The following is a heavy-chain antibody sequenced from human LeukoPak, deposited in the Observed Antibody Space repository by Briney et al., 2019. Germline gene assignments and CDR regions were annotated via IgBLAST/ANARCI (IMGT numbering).Heavy chain of an antibody. CDR3: VRDSAHVVVVPAVIPPGLDNWFDP. V-gene: IGHV3-11*05. Sequence: PGGALRLSCADSGFSFSDYYVSWVRQAPGKGLEWVSYISGRSSNIQYAASVKGRFTISRDNAKISLHLQMNSLRAEDTAEYYCVRDSAHVVVVPAVIPPGLDNWFDPWGKGTLVTVSS. J-gene: IGHJ5*02. CDR1: GFSFSDYY. CDR2: ISGRSSNI. D-gene: IGHD2-2*01.